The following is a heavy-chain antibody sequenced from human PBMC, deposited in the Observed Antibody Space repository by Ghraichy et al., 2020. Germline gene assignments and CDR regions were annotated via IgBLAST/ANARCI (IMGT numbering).Heavy chain of an antibody. D-gene: IGHD6-13*01. CDR3: AKASLGQQLVPTTYYFGMDV. CDR1: GFTFSNYA. CDR2: ISGNGGST. Sequence: GSLRLSCAASGFTFSNYAMSWVRQAPGKGLEWVSSISGNGGSTYSADSVKGRFTISRDNSRNTLYLQMSSLRAEDTAVYYCAKASLGQQLVPTTYYFGMDVWGQGTTVTVSS. J-gene: IGHJ6*02. V-gene: IGHV3-23*01.